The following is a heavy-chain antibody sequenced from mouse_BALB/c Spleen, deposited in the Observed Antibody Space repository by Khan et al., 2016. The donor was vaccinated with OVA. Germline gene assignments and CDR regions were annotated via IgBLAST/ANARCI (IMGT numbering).Heavy chain of an antibody. V-gene: IGHV5-4*02. D-gene: IGHD2-13*01. CDR3: ARGYYGDPFAY. CDR1: GFTFSDYY. Sequence: EVELVESGGGLVKPGGSLKLSCAASGFTFSDYYMYWARQTPEKRLEWVATISDGGSYTSYPDSVRGRFTISRDDAKNNLYLQMSSLKSEDTAMYYCARGYYGDPFAYWGQGTLVTVSA. CDR2: ISDGGSYT. J-gene: IGHJ3*01.